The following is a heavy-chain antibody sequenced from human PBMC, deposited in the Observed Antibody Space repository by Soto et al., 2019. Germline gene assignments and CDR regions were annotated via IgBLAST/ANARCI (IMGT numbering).Heavy chain of an antibody. D-gene: IGHD4-17*01. CDR3: ARGAADYGDAFDI. Sequence: QVRLQESGPGLVKPSQTLSLTCRVSGDSTSRGGYYWSWIRQHPGKGLEWIGYIYWSGNTYFNPSLKSRVSISRGTSSNQCSLNLTSVTAADTAVYYCARGAADYGDAFDIWGQGTTVTVSS. V-gene: IGHV4-31*03. CDR2: IYWSGNT. J-gene: IGHJ3*02. CDR1: GDSTSRGGYY.